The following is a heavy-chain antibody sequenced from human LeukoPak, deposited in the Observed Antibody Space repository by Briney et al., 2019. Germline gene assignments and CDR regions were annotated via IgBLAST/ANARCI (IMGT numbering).Heavy chain of an antibody. CDR2: ISGSGGST. CDR1: GFTFSSYA. CDR3: AKDWADYGDYRYFDH. V-gene: IGHV3-23*01. J-gene: IGHJ4*02. Sequence: GGSLRLSCAASGFTFSSYAMSWVRQAPGKGLEWVSAISGSGGSTYYADSVKGRFTISRDNSKNTLYLQMNSLRAEDTAVYYCAKDWADYGDYRYFDHWGQGTLVTVSS. D-gene: IGHD4-17*01.